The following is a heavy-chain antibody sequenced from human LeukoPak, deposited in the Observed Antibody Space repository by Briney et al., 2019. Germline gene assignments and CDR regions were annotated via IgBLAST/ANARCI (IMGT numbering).Heavy chain of an antibody. CDR2: IYTSGST. V-gene: IGHV4-4*07. CDR1: GGSFSSYY. CDR3: ARGRRVAYYYYYYMDV. J-gene: IGHJ6*03. Sequence: SETLSLTCTVSGGSFSSYYWSWIRQPAGKGLEWIGRIYTSGSTNYNPSLKSRVTMSVDTSKNQFSLKLSSVTAADTAVYYCARGRRVAYYYYYYMDVWGKGTTVTVSS.